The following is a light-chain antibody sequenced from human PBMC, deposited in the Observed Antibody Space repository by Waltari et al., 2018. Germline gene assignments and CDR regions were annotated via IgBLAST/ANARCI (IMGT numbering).Light chain of an antibody. Sequence: EIVMTQSPATLSVSLGERVTLSCRASESISSNLAWYQQKPGQPPRLLIYGASTRATGIPVRFSGSGSGTEFTLTISGLQSEDFAVYFCQQYHKWLLYTFGQGTKVEIK. V-gene: IGKV3-15*01. J-gene: IGKJ2*01. CDR3: QQYHKWLLYT. CDR2: GAS. CDR1: ESISSN.